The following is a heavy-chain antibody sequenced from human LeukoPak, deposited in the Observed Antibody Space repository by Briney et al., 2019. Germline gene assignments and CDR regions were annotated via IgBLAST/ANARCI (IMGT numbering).Heavy chain of an antibody. V-gene: IGHV4-38-2*01. D-gene: IGHD4-23*01. CDR2: IYHSGST. CDR1: GYSISSGYY. CDR3: ARGGKGPYFAY. Sequence: KPSQTLSLTCAVSGYSISSGYYWGWIRHPPGKGLEWIGSIYHSGSTYYNPSLKSRVTISVDTTKNQFSLKLSSVTAADAAVYYCARGGKGPYFAYWGQGTLVTVSS. J-gene: IGHJ4*02.